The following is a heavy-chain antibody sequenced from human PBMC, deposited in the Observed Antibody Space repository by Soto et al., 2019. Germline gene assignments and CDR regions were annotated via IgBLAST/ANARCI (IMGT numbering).Heavy chain of an antibody. CDR1: GFNFSNYG. CDR3: ARVPGSGTYYDNRSANDAFDI. V-gene: IGHV3-33*01. J-gene: IGHJ3*02. CDR2: IWYDGSSE. D-gene: IGHD3-10*01. Sequence: GGSLRLSCAASGFNFSNYGVHWVRQAARKGLAWVAVIWYDGSSEYYTDSGKGRFTISRHNSKNTLYLKRHSLRAEDTAVYYCARVPGSGTYYDNRSANDAFDIGGQGTMVTV.